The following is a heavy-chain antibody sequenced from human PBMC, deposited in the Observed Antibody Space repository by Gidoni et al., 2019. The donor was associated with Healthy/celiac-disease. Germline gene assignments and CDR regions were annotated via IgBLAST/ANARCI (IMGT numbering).Heavy chain of an antibody. Sequence: EVQLVESGGGLVKPGGSLRLSCAASGFTFSSYSMNWVRQAPGKGLEWVSSISSSSSYIYYADSVKGRFTISRDNAKNSLYLQMNSLRAEDTAVYYCARVNYDFWSGYTGGDFDYWGQGTLVTVSS. V-gene: IGHV3-21*01. CDR2: ISSSSSYI. J-gene: IGHJ4*02. CDR3: ARVNYDFWSGYTGGDFDY. D-gene: IGHD3-3*01. CDR1: GFTFSSYS.